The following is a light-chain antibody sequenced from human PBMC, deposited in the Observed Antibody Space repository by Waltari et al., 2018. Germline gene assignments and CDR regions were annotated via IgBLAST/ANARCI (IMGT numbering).Light chain of an antibody. CDR2: DST. CDR1: GSNIGAGSS. Sequence: QSVLTQPPSLSGSPGPTITLSCPGTGSNIGAGSSVPWYQQSPGKAPKLLIFDSTSRPSGVPDRFSGSRSGALASLTISGLRPEDEADYSCQSYDSSLRDVIFGGGTKLTVL. CDR3: QSYDSSLRDVI. J-gene: IGLJ2*01. V-gene: IGLV1-40*01.